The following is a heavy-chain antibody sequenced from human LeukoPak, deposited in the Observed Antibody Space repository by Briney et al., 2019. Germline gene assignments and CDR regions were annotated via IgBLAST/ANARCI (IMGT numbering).Heavy chain of an antibody. CDR3: AKDDSKIVVVNPFDH. V-gene: IGHV3-23*01. CDR2: ISGSGDST. CDR1: GFTFSSYT. Sequence: GGSLRLSCAASGFTFSSYTMNWVRQAPGKGPERVSGISGSGDSTYYADSVKGRFTISRDNSKNTLYLQMNSLRAEDTAVYYCAKDDSKIVVVNPFDHWGQGTLVTVSS. D-gene: IGHD3-22*01. J-gene: IGHJ4*02.